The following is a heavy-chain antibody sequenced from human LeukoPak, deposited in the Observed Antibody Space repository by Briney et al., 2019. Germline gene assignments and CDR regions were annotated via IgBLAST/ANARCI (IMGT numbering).Heavy chain of an antibody. V-gene: IGHV4-61*02. CDR1: GGSISSGSYY. CDR3: ARVEGIVGASDNWFDP. CDR2: IYTSGST. D-gene: IGHD1-26*01. J-gene: IGHJ5*02. Sequence: SETLSLTCTVPGGSISSGSYYWSWIRQPAGKGLEWIGRIYTSGSTNYNPSLKSRVTISVDTSKNQFSLKLSSVTAADTAVYYCARVEGIVGASDNWFDPWGQGTLVTVSS.